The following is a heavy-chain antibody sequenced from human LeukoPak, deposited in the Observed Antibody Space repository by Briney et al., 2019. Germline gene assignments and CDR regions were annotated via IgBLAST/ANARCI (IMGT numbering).Heavy chain of an antibody. J-gene: IGHJ3*02. D-gene: IGHD5-18*01. Sequence: SQTLSLXCTVSGGSNSSGDYYWSWSRQPPGKGPEWIGYISYSGTTYYNPSLKSRVTISVVTSKNQFSLKLSSVTAADTAVYYCARERLNGYRDAFDIWGQGTMVTVSS. CDR3: ARERLNGYRDAFDI. CDR1: GGSNSSGDYY. V-gene: IGHV4-30-4*08. CDR2: ISYSGTT.